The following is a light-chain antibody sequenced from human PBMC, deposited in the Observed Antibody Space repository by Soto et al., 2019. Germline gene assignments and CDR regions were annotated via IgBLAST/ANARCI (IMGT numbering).Light chain of an antibody. J-gene: IGLJ3*02. CDR3: GTWDSSLSAVV. Sequence: QSVLTQPPSVSAAPGQRVTISCSGKSSNIGDNDVAWFRHPPGTAPELLIYDDTKRPSGIPDRISGSKSGTSATLGISGLQTGDEADYYCGTWDSSLSAVVFGGGTKLIVL. CDR2: DDT. V-gene: IGLV1-51*01. CDR1: SSNIGDND.